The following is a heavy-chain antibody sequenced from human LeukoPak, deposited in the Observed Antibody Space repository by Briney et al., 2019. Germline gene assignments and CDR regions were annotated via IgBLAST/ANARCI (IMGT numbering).Heavy chain of an antibody. D-gene: IGHD1-26*01. CDR3: ARVREYSGLGRFDY. CDR2: INSDGSSS. Sequence: GGSLRLSCAASGFTFSSYWMHWVRQTPGKGLVWVSRINSDGSSSIYADSVKGRFTISRDNAKNTLYLQMNSLRAEDTAVYYCARVREYSGLGRFDYWGQGTLVTVSS. CDR1: GFTFSSYW. J-gene: IGHJ4*02. V-gene: IGHV3-74*01.